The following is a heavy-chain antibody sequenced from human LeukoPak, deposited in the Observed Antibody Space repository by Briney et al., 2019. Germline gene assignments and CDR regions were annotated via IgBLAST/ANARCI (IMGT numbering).Heavy chain of an antibody. D-gene: IGHD6-13*01. CDR3: ARGEAAAGYYYYYMDV. J-gene: IGHJ6*03. V-gene: IGHV3-48*03. CDR1: GFTFSSYE. CDR2: ISSSGSTI. Sequence: GGSLRLSCAASGFTFSSYEMNWVRQAPGKGPEWVSYISSSGSTIYYADSVKGRFTISRDNAKNSLYLQMNSLRAEDTAVYYCARGEAAAGYYYYYMDVWGKGTTVTISS.